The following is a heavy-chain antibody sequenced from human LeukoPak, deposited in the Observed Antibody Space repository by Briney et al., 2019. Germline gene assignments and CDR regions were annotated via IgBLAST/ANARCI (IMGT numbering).Heavy chain of an antibody. CDR2: IYHSGST. Sequence: SETLSLTCAVSGGSISSSNWWNWVRQPPGKGLEWIGEIYHSGSTNYSPSLKSRITISVDKSKNHFSLKLTSVTAADTAIYYCAAAAVAVDYWGQGTLVTVSS. CDR3: AAAAVAVDY. J-gene: IGHJ4*02. V-gene: IGHV4-4*02. D-gene: IGHD6-19*01. CDR1: GGSISSSNW.